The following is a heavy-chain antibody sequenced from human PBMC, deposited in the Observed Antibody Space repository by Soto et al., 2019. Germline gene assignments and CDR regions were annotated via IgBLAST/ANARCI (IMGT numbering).Heavy chain of an antibody. J-gene: IGHJ6*01. CDR2: IWYDGSNK. V-gene: IGHV3-33*01. CDR1: GFTFSSYG. Sequence: GGSLRLSCAASGFTFSSYGMHWVRQAPGKGLEWVAVIWYDGSNKYYADSVKGRFTISRDNSKNTLYLQMNSLRAEDTAVYYCARDRLERWFYYYYGMDVWGQGTTVAVST. D-gene: IGHD1-1*01. CDR3: ARDRLERWFYYYYGMDV.